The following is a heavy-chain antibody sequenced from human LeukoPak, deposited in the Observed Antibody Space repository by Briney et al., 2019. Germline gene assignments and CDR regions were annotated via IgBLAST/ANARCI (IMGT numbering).Heavy chain of an antibody. CDR1: GFTFSSAW. D-gene: IGHD6-19*01. Sequence: GGSLRLSCAASGFTFSSAWMSWVRQAPGQGLNGVGRINSKTDGGTTDYAAPVKGRFTISRDDSENTLYVQMNSLKTEDTAVYYCTTVGSSGCDNWGQGTLVTVSS. CDR3: TTVGSSGCDN. CDR2: INSKTDGGTT. J-gene: IGHJ4*02. V-gene: IGHV3-15*01.